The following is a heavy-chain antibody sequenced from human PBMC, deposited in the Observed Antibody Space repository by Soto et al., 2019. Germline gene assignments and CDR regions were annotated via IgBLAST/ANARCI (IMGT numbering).Heavy chain of an antibody. V-gene: IGHV4-39*01. D-gene: IGHD2-15*01. CDR1: YYSIRSSAYY. Sequence: SVLQSRTCGFCYYSIRSSAYYWANMRHPRGKGLEWIGSMFYSGLTYYNPSLKSRVTLSVDTSKNQFSVRLNSVTAADTAVYYCAPLSVSLSGPYGIHVWGQGTTVTVSS. J-gene: IGHJ6*02. CDR3: APLSVSLSGPYGIHV. CDR2: MFYSGLT.